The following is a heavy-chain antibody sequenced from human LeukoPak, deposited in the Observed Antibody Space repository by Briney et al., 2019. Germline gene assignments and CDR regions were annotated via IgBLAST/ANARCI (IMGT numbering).Heavy chain of an antibody. CDR2: IYPGDSDT. Sequence: GESLKISCKGSGYSFTSYWIGWVRQMPGKGLEWMGIIYPGDSDTRYSPSFQGQVTISADKSISTAYLQWSSLKASDTAMYYCARLIGLGYSSGWSFDYWGQGTLVTVSS. J-gene: IGHJ4*02. D-gene: IGHD6-19*01. CDR3: ARLIGLGYSSGWSFDY. CDR1: GYSFTSYW. V-gene: IGHV5-51*01.